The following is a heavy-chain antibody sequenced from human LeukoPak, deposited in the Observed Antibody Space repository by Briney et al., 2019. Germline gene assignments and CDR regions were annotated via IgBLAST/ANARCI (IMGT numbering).Heavy chain of an antibody. J-gene: IGHJ6*02. Sequence: PGGSLRLSCAASGFIVGANYMSWVRQTPGKGLEWVGQTVSEIDGGTTDYATPVKGRSTISRDDSKSTLYLQMNSLKIEDTAVYYCTTDEDWNYARKDVWGQGATVIVSS. CDR2: TVSEIDGGTT. CDR3: TTDEDWNYARKDV. D-gene: IGHD1-7*01. V-gene: IGHV3-15*04. CDR1: GFIVGANY.